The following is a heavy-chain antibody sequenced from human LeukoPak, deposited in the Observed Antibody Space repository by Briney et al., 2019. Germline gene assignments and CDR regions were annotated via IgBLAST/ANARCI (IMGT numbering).Heavy chain of an antibody. D-gene: IGHD3-10*01. V-gene: IGHV4-31*03. J-gene: IGHJ4*02. Sequence: SETLSLTCTVSGGSISSGGYYWSWIRQHPGKGLEWIGYIYYSGSTYYNPSLKSRVTISVDTSKNQFSLKLSFVTAADTAVYYCARAVLLWFGELPYYFDYWGQGTLVTVSS. CDR2: IYYSGST. CDR3: ARAVLLWFGELPYYFDY. CDR1: GGSISSGGYY.